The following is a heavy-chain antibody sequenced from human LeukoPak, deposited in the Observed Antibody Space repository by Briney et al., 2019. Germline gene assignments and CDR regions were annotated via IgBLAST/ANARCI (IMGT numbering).Heavy chain of an antibody. D-gene: IGHD1-26*01. J-gene: IGHJ4*02. V-gene: IGHV3-49*04. CDR3: ARVGSRGYYFDY. CDR2: IRSKAYGGTT. CDR1: GFTFGDYA. Sequence: PGRSLRLSCTASGFTFGDYAMSWVRQAPGKGLEWVGFIRSKAYGGTTEYAASVKGRFTISRDNANNSLYLQMNSLTAEDTAVFYCARVGSRGYYFDYWGQGTLVSVSS.